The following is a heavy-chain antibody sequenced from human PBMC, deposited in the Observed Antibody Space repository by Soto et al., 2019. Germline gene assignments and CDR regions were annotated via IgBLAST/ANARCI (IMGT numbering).Heavy chain of an antibody. CDR1: GFTFGDYA. CDR3: TRGSSPQDYGMDV. Sequence: GGSLRLSCTASGFTFGDYAMSWFRQAPGKGLEWVGFIRSKAYGGTTEYAASVKGRFTISRDDSKSIAYLQMNSLKTEDTAVYYCTRGSSPQDYGMDVWGQGTTVTVSS. V-gene: IGHV3-49*03. CDR2: IRSKAYGGTT. J-gene: IGHJ6*02.